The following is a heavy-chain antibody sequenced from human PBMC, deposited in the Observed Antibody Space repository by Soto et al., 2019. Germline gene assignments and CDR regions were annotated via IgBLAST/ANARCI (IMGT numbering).Heavy chain of an antibody. D-gene: IGHD2-15*01. J-gene: IGHJ6*02. Sequence: QVQLVESGGGVVQPGRSLRLSCAASGFTFSNYAIHWVRQAPGKGLEWVAGISYDGSNKYYADSVKGRFTISRDNSKNTLYLEMSSLRVEYTAVYHCVRDTDYCTGGTYYSSRGLDVWGQGTTVTVSS. V-gene: IGHV3-30-3*01. CDR3: VRDTDYCTGGTYYSSRGLDV. CDR1: GFTFSNYA. CDR2: ISYDGSNK.